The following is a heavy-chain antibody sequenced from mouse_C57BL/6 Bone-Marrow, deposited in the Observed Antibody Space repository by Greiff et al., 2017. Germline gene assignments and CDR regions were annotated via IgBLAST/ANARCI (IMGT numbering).Heavy chain of an antibody. Sequence: EVQLVESGAELVRPGASVKLSCTASGFNIKDDYMHWVKQRPEQGLEWIGWIDPENGDTEYASKFQGKATITADTSSNTAYLQLSSLTSEDTAVYYCSTDYYGCSDYWGQGTTLTVSS. CDR3: STDYYGCSDY. CDR2: IDPENGDT. V-gene: IGHV14-4*01. J-gene: IGHJ2*01. D-gene: IGHD1-1*01. CDR1: GFNIKDDY.